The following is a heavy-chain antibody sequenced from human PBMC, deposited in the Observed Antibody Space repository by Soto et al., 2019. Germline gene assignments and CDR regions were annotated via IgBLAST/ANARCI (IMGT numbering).Heavy chain of an antibody. Sequence: QVQLVESGGGVVQPGRSLRLSCAASGFTFSSYAMHWVRQAPGKGLEWVAVISYDGSNKYYADSVKGRFTISRDNCKNTLSLQTTRLRAEDTAVYYCANKGGGYTVTTYYYSYGMDVWGQGTPVTVSS. CDR1: GFTFSSYA. CDR3: ANKGGGYTVTTYYYSYGMDV. V-gene: IGHV3-30-3*01. J-gene: IGHJ6*02. CDR2: ISYDGSNK. D-gene: IGHD4-17*01.